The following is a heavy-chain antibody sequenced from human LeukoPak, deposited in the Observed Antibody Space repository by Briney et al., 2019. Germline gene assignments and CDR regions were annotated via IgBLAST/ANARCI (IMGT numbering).Heavy chain of an antibody. V-gene: IGHV4-30-4*01. Sequence: SQTLSLTCTVSGGSISSGDYYWSWIRQPPGKGLEWIGYIYYSGSTYYNPSLKSRVTISVDTSKNQFSLKLSSVTAADTAVYYCARVVRGLIAYWFDPWGQGTLVTVSS. J-gene: IGHJ5*02. D-gene: IGHD3-22*01. CDR3: ARVVRGLIAYWFDP. CDR1: GGSISSGDYY. CDR2: IYYSGST.